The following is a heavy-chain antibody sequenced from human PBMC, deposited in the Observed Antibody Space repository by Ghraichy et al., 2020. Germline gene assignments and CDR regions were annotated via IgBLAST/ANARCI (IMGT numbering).Heavy chain of an antibody. CDR2: INHSGST. V-gene: IGHV4-34*01. J-gene: IGHJ4*02. Sequence: SETLSLTCAVYGGSFSGYYWSWIRQPPGKGLEWIGEINHSGSTNYNPSLKSRVTISVDTSKNQFSLKLSSVTAADTAVYYCVKQQLVRGHFDYWGQGTLVTVSS. D-gene: IGHD6-13*01. CDR1: GGSFSGYY. CDR3: VKQQLVRGHFDY.